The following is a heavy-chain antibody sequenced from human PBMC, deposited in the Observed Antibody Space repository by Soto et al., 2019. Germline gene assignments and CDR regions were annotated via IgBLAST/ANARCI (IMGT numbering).Heavy chain of an antibody. CDR2: ISSSSSTI. CDR3: ARDMDSSGWYNWFDP. J-gene: IGHJ5*02. D-gene: IGHD6-19*01. V-gene: IGHV3-48*01. Sequence: PGGSLRLSCAASGFTFSDYYMNWVRQAPGKGLEWVSYISSSSSTIYYADSVKGRFTISRDNAKNSLYLQMNSLRAEDTAVYYCARDMDSSGWYNWFDPWGQGTLVTVSS. CDR1: GFTFSDYY.